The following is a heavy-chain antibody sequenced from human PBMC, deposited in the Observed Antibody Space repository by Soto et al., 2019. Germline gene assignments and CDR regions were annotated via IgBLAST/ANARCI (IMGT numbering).Heavy chain of an antibody. J-gene: IGHJ6*02. CDR2: IYSGGST. CDR1: GFTVSSNY. V-gene: IGHV3-53*02. D-gene: IGHD3-22*01. CDR3: AREIVVVMGYGMDV. Sequence: EVQLVETGGGLIQPGGSLRLSCAASGFTVSSNYMSWVRQAQGKGLEWVSVIYSGGSTYYADSVKGRFTISRDNSKNTLYLQMNSLRAEDTAVYYCAREIVVVMGYGMDVWGQGTTVTVSS.